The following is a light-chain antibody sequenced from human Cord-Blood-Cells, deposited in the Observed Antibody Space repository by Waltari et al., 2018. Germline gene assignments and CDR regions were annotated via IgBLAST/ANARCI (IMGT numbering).Light chain of an antibody. V-gene: IGKV3-15*01. CDR3: QQYYSSPPYT. Sequence: CRASQSISSYLAWYQQKPGQAPRLLIYGASSRDSGIPARFSGSGSGTDFTLTISSLQSEDFAIYYCQQYYSSPPYTFGQGTKVEIK. J-gene: IGKJ2*01. CDR2: GAS. CDR1: QSISSY.